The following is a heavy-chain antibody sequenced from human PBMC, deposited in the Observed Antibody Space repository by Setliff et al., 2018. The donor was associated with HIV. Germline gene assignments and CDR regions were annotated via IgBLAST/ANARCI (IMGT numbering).Heavy chain of an antibody. CDR3: ARVGILRWFGELTEAPLDY. Sequence: ASVKVSCKASGYTFTSYGISWVRQAPGQGLEWMGWISAYNGNTNYAQKLQGRVTMTTDTSTSTAYMELRSLRSDDTAVYYCARVGILRWFGELTEAPLDYWGQGTLVTVSS. CDR1: GYTFTSYG. V-gene: IGHV1-18*01. CDR2: ISAYNGNT. J-gene: IGHJ4*02. D-gene: IGHD3-10*01.